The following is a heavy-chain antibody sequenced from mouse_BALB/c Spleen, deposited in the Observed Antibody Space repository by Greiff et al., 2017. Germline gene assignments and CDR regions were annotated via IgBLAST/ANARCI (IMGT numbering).Heavy chain of an antibody. D-gene: IGHD1-1*01. CDR3: TRRGDYYGSSYWYFDV. J-gene: IGHJ1*01. Sequence: EVQLQQSGTVLARPGASVKMSCKASGYTFTSYWMHWVQQRPGQGLEWIGAIYPGNSDTSYNQKFKGKAKLTAVTSTSTAYMELSSLTNEDSAVYYCTRRGDYYGSSYWYFDVWGAGTTVTVSS. CDR2: IYPGNSDT. CDR1: GYTFTSYW. V-gene: IGHV1-5*01.